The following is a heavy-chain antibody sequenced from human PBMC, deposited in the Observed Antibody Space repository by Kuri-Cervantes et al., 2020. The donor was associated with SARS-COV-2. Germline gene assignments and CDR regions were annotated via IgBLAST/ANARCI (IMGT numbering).Heavy chain of an antibody. CDR1: GFTFSSYS. J-gene: IGHJ4*02. CDR2: ISSSRTTI. Sequence: GESLKISCAASGFTFSSYSMNWVRQAPGKGLEWVSYISSSRTTICYADSVKGRFTISRDNAKNSLYLQMNSLRAEDTAVYYCARVGYCSSTSCRRFDYWGQGTLVTVSS. V-gene: IGHV3-48*01. D-gene: IGHD2-2*01. CDR3: ARVGYCSSTSCRRFDY.